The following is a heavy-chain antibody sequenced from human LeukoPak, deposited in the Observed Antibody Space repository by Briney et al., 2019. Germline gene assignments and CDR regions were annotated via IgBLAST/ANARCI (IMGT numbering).Heavy chain of an antibody. CDR1: GGTFSSYA. CDR2: IIPIFGTA. Sequence: SVKISCKASGGTFSSYAISWVRQAPGQGLEWMGGIIPIFGTANYAQKVQGRVRITTDESTSTAYMELSRLRSEDTAVYYCAHPSHPKVTTKISFDYWGQGTLVTVSS. J-gene: IGHJ4*02. D-gene: IGHD4-17*01. V-gene: IGHV1-69*05. CDR3: AHPSHPKVTTKISFDY.